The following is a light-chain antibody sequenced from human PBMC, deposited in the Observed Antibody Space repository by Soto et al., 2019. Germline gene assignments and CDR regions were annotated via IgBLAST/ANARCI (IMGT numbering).Light chain of an antibody. V-gene: IGKV3-20*01. CDR1: QSVSSSD. J-gene: IGKJ1*01. CDR3: QEFGSSRT. CDR2: GAS. Sequence: DIVLTQSPCTLSFSPGEKATLSCRASQSVSSSDLVWYQQKPGQAPRLLIYGASSRASGIPDRFSGSGSGTEFTLTINRMEPEDFAVYYCQEFGSSRTFCQGTKVEIK.